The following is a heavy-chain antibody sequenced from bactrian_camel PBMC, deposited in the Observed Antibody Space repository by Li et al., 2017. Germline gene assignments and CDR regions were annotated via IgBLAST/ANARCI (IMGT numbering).Heavy chain of an antibody. Sequence: HVQLVESGGGLVQPGGSLRLSCAASGFTFSRYWMYWVRQAPGKGLEWVSTINSGGGSTYYADSVKGRFTISRDNAKNTLYLQLNSLKTEDTAMYYCARISSSGTILPPDDWGHGTQVTVS. CDR1: GFTFSRYW. CDR3: ARISSSGTILPPDD. CDR2: INSGGGST. J-gene: IGHJ4*01. V-gene: IGHV3S1*01. D-gene: IGHD7*01.